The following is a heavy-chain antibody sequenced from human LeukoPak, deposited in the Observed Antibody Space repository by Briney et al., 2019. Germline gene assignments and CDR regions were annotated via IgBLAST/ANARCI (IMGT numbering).Heavy chain of an antibody. D-gene: IGHD2-15*01. V-gene: IGHV3-66*01. CDR2: ISSGGGT. CDR3: ARGGVVYPDSFDI. Sequence: PGGSLRLSCAASGFTVSSSYMNWVRQAPGKGLEWVSLISSGGGTYYADSVKGRFTISRDNSKNTLFLQMNSLRAEDTAVYYCARGGVVYPDSFDIWGRGTMVTVSS. J-gene: IGHJ3*02. CDR1: GFTVSSSY.